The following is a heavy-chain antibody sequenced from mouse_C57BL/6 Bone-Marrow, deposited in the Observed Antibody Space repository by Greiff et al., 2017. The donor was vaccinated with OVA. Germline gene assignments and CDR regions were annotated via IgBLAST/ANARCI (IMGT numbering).Heavy chain of an antibody. D-gene: IGHD1-1*01. J-gene: IGHJ2*01. V-gene: IGHV14-4*01. CDR3: TTHITTVVADY. CDR2: IDPENGDT. Sequence: EVQLQQSGAELVRPGASVKLSCTASGFNIKDDYMHWVKQRPEQGLEWIGWIDPENGDTEYASKFQGKATITADTSSNTAYLPLSSLTSEDTAVYYCTTHITTVVADYWGQGTTLTVSS. CDR1: GFNIKDDY.